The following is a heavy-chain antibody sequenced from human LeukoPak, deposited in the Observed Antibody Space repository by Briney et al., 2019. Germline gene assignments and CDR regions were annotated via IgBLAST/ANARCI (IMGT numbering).Heavy chain of an antibody. CDR3: ARRAGAYSHPYDY. V-gene: IGHV3-53*01. D-gene: IGHD4/OR15-4a*01. J-gene: IGHJ4*02. Sequence: GGPLRLSCTVSGFTVSSNSMSWVRQAPGKGLGWVSFIYSDNTHYSDSVKGRFTISRDNSKNTLYLQMNSLRAEDTAVYYCARRAGAYSHPYDYWGQGTLVTVSS. CDR2: IYSDNT. CDR1: GFTVSSNS.